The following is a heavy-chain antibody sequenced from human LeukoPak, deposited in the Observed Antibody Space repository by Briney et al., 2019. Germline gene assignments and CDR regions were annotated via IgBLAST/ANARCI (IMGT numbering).Heavy chain of an antibody. CDR3: VKDRYGDLDY. CDR2: IWHDGSNK. CDR1: GFTFSSYG. Sequence: GGSLRLSCAASGFTFSSYGMHWVRQAPGKGLEWLTIIWHDGSNKFYADSVKGRFTISRDNSNNMLFLQMDSLRAEDTAVYYCVKDRYGDLDYWGQGILVTVSS. V-gene: IGHV3-33*06. D-gene: IGHD4/OR15-4a*01. J-gene: IGHJ4*01.